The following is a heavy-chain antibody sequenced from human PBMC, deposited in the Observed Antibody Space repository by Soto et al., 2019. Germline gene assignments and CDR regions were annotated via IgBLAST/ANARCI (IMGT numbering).Heavy chain of an antibody. Sequence: SETLSLTCTVSGDSVSKYYWNWIRQPAGKGLEWIGRIHSTRSPNYNPSPKSRVTMSVDTSKNQFSLKLNLTSVTAADTAVYYCARSPAYGDYANLDTWGQGTLVTVSS. J-gene: IGHJ5*02. CDR1: GDSVSKYY. CDR2: IHSTRSP. CDR3: ARSPAYGDYANLDT. D-gene: IGHD4-17*01. V-gene: IGHV4-4*07.